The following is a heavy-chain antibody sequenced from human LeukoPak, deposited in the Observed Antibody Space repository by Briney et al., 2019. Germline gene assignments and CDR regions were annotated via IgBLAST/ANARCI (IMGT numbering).Heavy chain of an antibody. V-gene: IGHV3-30-3*01. D-gene: IGHD3-16*02. CDR1: GFTFSRYA. CDR2: ISYDGSEK. J-gene: IGHJ4*02. Sequence: PGRSLRLSCAASGFTFSRYALHWVRQAPGKGLEWVAVISYDGSEKYYADSVKGRFTISRDNSKNTLYLQMNSLRAEDTAVYYCARDPGMITFGGVIVTSYYFDYWGQGTLVTVSS. CDR3: ARDPGMITFGGVIVTSYYFDY.